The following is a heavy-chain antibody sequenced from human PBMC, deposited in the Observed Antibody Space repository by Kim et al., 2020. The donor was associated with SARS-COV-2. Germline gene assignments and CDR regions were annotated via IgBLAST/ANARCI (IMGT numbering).Heavy chain of an antibody. V-gene: IGHV3-30*03. CDR2: ISSDGGNI. D-gene: IGHD3-10*01. Sequence: GGSLRLSCAVSGFSFSSYGMHWVRLAPGKGLEWVAVISSDGGNIYYEDSVKGRFTISRDNSKKRLYLQMNSLRVEDTAVYYCAIRNRGVVWGPFDPWGQGTLVTVSS. J-gene: IGHJ5*02. CDR3: AIRNRGVVWGPFDP. CDR1: GFSFSSYG.